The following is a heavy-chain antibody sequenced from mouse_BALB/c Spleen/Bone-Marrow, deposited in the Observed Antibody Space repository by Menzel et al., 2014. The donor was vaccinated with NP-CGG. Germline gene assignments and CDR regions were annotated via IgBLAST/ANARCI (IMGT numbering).Heavy chain of an antibody. CDR2: IRLKSHNYAT. V-gene: IGHV6-6*02. D-gene: IGHD4-1*01. J-gene: IGHJ1*01. CDR1: GFTFSNYW. CDR3: TGTGTRYFDV. Sequence: EVKVEESGGGLTQLGGSMKLSCVASGFTFSNYWMNWVRQSPEKGLEWVAEIRLKSHNYATHYAESVKGRFTISRDDSKSSVYLQMHNLRAEDTGIYYCTGTGTRYFDVWGAGTTVTVSS.